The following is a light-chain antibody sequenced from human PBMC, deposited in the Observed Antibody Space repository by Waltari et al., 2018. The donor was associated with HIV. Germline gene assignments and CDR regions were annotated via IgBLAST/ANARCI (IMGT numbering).Light chain of an antibody. J-gene: IGLJ3*02. V-gene: IGLV2-8*01. CDR2: EVV. Sequence: QSALTQPPSASGSPGQSVTISCIGTTRDVGGYDHVSWYQQHPGKAPKILLYEVVKRPSGVPDRFSGSKSGNTASLTVSGLQADDEADYYCVSYAGVANRWVFGGGTKLTVL. CDR3: VSYAGVANRWV. CDR1: TRDVGGYDH.